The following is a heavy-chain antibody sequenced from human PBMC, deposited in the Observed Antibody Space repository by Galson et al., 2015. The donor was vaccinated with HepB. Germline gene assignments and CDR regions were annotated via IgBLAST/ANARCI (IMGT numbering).Heavy chain of an antibody. CDR1: GFTFSSYA. Sequence: SLRLSCAASGFTFSSYAMSWVRQAPGKGLEWVSAISGSGGSTYYADSVKGRFTISRDNSKNTLYLQMNSLRAEDTAVYYCAKEPVERRRPGNWFDPWGQGTLVTVSS. CDR3: AKEPVERRRPGNWFDP. V-gene: IGHV3-23*01. CDR2: ISGSGGST. D-gene: IGHD1-1*01. J-gene: IGHJ5*02.